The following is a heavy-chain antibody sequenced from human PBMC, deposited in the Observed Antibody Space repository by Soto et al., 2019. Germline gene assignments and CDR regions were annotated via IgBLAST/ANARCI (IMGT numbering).Heavy chain of an antibody. J-gene: IGHJ6*02. D-gene: IGHD6-19*01. CDR2: ISYDGSNK. CDR3: ARVGYIAVAGPYYYYYSAMDV. CDR1: GFTFSNYA. Sequence: QVQLVESGGGVVQPGRSLRLSCAASGFTFSNYAMHWVRQAPGKGLEWVAVISYDGSNKYYADSVKGRFTISRDNSKNTLYLQMNSLRAEDTAVYYCARVGYIAVAGPYYYYYSAMDVWGQGTTVTVSS. V-gene: IGHV3-30-3*01.